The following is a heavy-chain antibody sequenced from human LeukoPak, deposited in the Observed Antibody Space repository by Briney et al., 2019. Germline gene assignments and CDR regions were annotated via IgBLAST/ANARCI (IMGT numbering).Heavy chain of an antibody. CDR2: INHSGST. V-gene: IGHV4-34*01. Sequence: SETLSLTCAVYGGSFSGYYWSWIRQPPGQGLEGIGEINHSGSTNYNPSLKSVVPISVDTSKNQFSLKLSSVTAADTAVYYCARSFREVGATTAAALLDYWGQGTLVTVSS. CDR3: ARSFREVGATTAAALLDY. J-gene: IGHJ4*02. CDR1: GGSFSGYY. D-gene: IGHD1-26*01.